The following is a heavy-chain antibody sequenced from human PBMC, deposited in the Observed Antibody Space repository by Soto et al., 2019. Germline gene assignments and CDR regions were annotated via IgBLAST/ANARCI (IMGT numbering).Heavy chain of an antibody. V-gene: IGHV1-2*02. Sequence: GSVKVSCKASGYTCTEYYMHCVRRSPLQWLEWMGWINPNSGGTNYAQKFQGRVTMTRDTSISIAYMELSRLRSDDTAVYYCARKLELRGSYYYYYDMDVWGLGTTVTVSS. D-gene: IGHD1-7*01. J-gene: IGHJ6*02. CDR3: ARKLELRGSYYYYYDMDV. CDR2: INPNSGGT. CDR1: GYTCTEYY.